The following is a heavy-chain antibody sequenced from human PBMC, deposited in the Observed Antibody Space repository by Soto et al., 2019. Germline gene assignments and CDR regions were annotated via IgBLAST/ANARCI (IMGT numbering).Heavy chain of an antibody. CDR1: GYTFSSYA. V-gene: IGHV1-69*06. D-gene: IGHD6-13*01. Sequence: GASVKVSCKASGYTFSSYAISWLRQAPGQGLEWMGGIIPIFGTANYAQKFQGRVTITADKSTSTAYMELSSLRSEDTAVYYCARVKQQHDAFDIWGQGTMVTVSS. J-gene: IGHJ3*02. CDR2: IIPIFGTA. CDR3: ARVKQQHDAFDI.